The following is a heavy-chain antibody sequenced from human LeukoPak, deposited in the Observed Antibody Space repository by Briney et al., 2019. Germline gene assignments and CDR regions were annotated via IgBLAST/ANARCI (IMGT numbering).Heavy chain of an antibody. Sequence: GGSLRLSCRASGFTFGDYALNWVRQAPGKGLEWLSYISSRSTTIYYSDSVKGRFTVSRDHARTTLYLQMNSLRAEDTAVYYCATGTFPWGQGTLVTVPS. V-gene: IGHV3-48*04. CDR1: GFTFGDYA. J-gene: IGHJ4*02. CDR2: ISSRSTTI. CDR3: ATGTFP. D-gene: IGHD3-3*02.